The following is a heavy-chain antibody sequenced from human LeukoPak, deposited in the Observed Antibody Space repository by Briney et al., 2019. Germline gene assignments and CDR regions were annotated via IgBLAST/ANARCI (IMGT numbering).Heavy chain of an antibody. CDR3: AKGEYSSSLNDY. CDR2: IRYDGSNK. V-gene: IGHV3-30*02. CDR1: GFTFSSYG. Sequence: PGGSLRLSCAASGFTFSSYGMHWVRQAPGKGLEWVAFIRYDGSNKYYADSVKGRFTISRDNSKNTLYLQMNSLRAEDTAVYYCAKGEYSSSLNDYWGQGTLVTVSS. D-gene: IGHD6-6*01. J-gene: IGHJ4*02.